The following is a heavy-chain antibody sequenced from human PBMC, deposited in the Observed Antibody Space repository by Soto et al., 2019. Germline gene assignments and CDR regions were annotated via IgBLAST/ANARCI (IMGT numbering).Heavy chain of an antibody. CDR3: ARGIATGELDP. V-gene: IGHV1-3*01. J-gene: IGHJ5*02. CDR2: INPANGNT. Sequence: QVQLVQSGAQVKKPGASVKISSKASGYTFTRYTMNWVRQAPAQRLERMGWINPANGNTKSSQKFQDRVIITRDTASSTAYMNLSSLRSEDTAVYYCARGIATGELDPWGQGTLVTVSA. D-gene: IGHD2-21*01. CDR1: GYTFTRYT.